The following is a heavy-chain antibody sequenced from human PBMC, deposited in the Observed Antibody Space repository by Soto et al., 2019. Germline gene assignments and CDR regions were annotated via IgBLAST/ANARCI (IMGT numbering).Heavy chain of an antibody. CDR3: AKDRMPRYYYDSSGYYFDY. D-gene: IGHD3-22*01. J-gene: IGHJ4*02. V-gene: IGHV3-30*18. Sequence: GSLRLSCAASGFTVSSNYMHWVRQAPGKGLEWVAVISYDGSNKYYADSVKGRFTISRDNSKNTLYLQMNSLRAEDTAVYYCAKDRMPRYYYDSSGYYFDYWGQGALVTVSS. CDR1: GFTVSSNY. CDR2: ISYDGSNK.